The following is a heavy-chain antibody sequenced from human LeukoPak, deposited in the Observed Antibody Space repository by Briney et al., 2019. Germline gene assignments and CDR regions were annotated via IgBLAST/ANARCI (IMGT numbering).Heavy chain of an antibody. CDR1: GGSISSYY. V-gene: IGHV4-59*01. D-gene: IGHD3-10*01. J-gene: IGHJ4*02. Sequence: SETLSLTCTVSGGSISSYYWSWIRQPPGKGLEWIGYIYYSGNTKYNPSLKSRVTISLDTSKNQFSLKLSSVTAADTALYYCVREGSGSRFDDYWGQGTLVTVSS. CDR2: IYYSGNT. CDR3: VREGSGSRFDDY.